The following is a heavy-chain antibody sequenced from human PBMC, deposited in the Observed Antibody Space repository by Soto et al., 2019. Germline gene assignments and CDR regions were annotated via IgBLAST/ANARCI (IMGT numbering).Heavy chain of an antibody. D-gene: IGHD1-7*01. V-gene: IGHV3-23*01. CDR2: ISGSSGSDGST. CDR1: GLTFSSYA. Sequence: GGSLRLSCAASGLTFSSYAMNWVRQAPGEGLEWVSAISGSSGSDGSTYYADSVKGRFTISRDNSKNTLYLQMNSLRAEDTAVYYCAKDTGTTFGYYYYYYMDVWGKGTTVTVPS. J-gene: IGHJ6*03. CDR3: AKDTGTTFGYYYYYYMDV.